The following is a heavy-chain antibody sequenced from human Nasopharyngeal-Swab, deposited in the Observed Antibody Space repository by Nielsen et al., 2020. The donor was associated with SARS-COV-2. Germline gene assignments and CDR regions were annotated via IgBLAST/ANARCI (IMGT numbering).Heavy chain of an antibody. J-gene: IGHJ4*02. CDR3: AREVTTQANLDY. D-gene: IGHD4-17*01. V-gene: IGHV4-31*03. CDR2: IYYSGST. CDR1: GGSISSGGYY. Sequence: LRLSCTVSGGSISSGGYYWSWIRQHPGKGLEWIGYIYYSGSTYYNPSLKSRVTISVDTSKNQFSLKLSSVTAADTAVYYCAREVTTQANLDYWGQGTLVTVSS.